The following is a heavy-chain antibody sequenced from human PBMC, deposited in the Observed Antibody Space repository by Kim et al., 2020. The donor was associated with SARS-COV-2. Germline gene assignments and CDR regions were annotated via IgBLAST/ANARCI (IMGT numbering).Heavy chain of an antibody. Sequence: AAPVKGLITISRDSAKDTLYVQMNSLRAEDTAVYYCARTWTQLAPLDYWGQGALLTVSS. D-gene: IGHD5-18*01. V-gene: IGHV3-74*01. J-gene: IGHJ4*02. CDR3: ARTWTQLAPLDY.